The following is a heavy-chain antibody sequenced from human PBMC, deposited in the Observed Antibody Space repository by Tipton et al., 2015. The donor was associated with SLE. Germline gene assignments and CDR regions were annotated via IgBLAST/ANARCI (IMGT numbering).Heavy chain of an antibody. V-gene: IGHV3-74*01. CDR2: IKRDGIEK. J-gene: IGHJ4*02. CDR3: VRDKVTYFDY. Sequence: PLRLSCAASGLTFSTYWMDWVRQAPGKGLVWVARIKRDGIEKAYADSVKGRFTISRDNAKNTLYLQMSGLRAEDTAVYYCVRDKVTYFDYWSQGTLVTVSS. CDR1: GLTFSTYW. D-gene: IGHD4-11*01.